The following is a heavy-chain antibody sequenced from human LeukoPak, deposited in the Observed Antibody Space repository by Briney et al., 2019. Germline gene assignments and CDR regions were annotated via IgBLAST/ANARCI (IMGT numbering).Heavy chain of an antibody. CDR3: ARDSWYLGWELLPRDFDY. Sequence: GASVKVSCKASGYTFTSYGISWVRQAPGQGLEWMGWISAYNGNTNYAQKLQGRVTMTTDTSTSTAYMELRSLRSDDTAVYYCARDSWYLGWELLPRDFDYWGQGTLVTVSS. V-gene: IGHV1-18*01. CDR2: ISAYNGNT. J-gene: IGHJ4*02. D-gene: IGHD1-26*01. CDR1: GYTFTSYG.